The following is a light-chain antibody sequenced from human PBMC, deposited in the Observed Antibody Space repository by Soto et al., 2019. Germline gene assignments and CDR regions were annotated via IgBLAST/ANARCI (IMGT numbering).Light chain of an antibody. CDR3: QQCYMGWT. CDR2: DAS. V-gene: IGKV1-5*01. J-gene: IGKJ1*01. Sequence: DIQMTQSPSTLSASVGDRGTITCRASQSIGRFLAWYQHQPGKAPKLLIYDASTLESGVPSRFSGTGSGTEFTFSITSLQPEDFGTYYCQQCYMGWTFGQGTKV. CDR1: QSIGRF.